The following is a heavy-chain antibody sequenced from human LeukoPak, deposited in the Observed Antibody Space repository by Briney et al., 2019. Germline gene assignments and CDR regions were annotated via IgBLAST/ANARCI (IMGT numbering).Heavy chain of an antibody. Sequence: GGSLRLSCAASGFTFSSYSMNWVRQAPGKGLEWVSFISSSSTYIYYADSLKGRFTISRDNAKNSLYLHINSLRAEDTAVYYCVKDNPLDYWGQGTLVIVSS. J-gene: IGHJ4*02. V-gene: IGHV3-21*06. CDR3: VKDNPLDY. CDR2: ISSSSTYI. D-gene: IGHD1-14*01. CDR1: GFTFSSYS.